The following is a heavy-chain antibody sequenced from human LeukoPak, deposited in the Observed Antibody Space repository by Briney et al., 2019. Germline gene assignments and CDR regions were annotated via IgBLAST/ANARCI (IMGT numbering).Heavy chain of an antibody. CDR1: GGSCDDYY. Sequence: SETLSLTCDVYGGSCDDYYCSWIRQPPGKGLEWIGEIHPSGILYYNWSLVSRVTISVDTSKNQFSLKLSSVTAADTAVYYCAAITMVRGVPYDWFDPWGQGTLVTVSS. CDR2: IHPSGIL. CDR3: AAITMVRGVPYDWFDP. D-gene: IGHD3-10*01. V-gene: IGHV4-34*01. J-gene: IGHJ5*02.